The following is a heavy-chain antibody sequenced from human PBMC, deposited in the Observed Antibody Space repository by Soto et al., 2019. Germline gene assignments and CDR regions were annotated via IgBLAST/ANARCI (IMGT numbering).Heavy chain of an antibody. Sequence: QVQLVQSGAEVKKPGASVKVSCKASGYTFTSYGISWVRQAPGQGLEWMGWISAYNGNTNYPKKLQGRVTMTTDTPTNTTYNELRNLRSDDTAVYYCARDFGRYDFWSGYSPGNAFDLWGQGTMVTLSS. CDR1: GYTFTSYG. D-gene: IGHD3-3*01. CDR3: ARDFGRYDFWSGYSPGNAFDL. V-gene: IGHV1-18*01. J-gene: IGHJ3*01. CDR2: ISAYNGNT.